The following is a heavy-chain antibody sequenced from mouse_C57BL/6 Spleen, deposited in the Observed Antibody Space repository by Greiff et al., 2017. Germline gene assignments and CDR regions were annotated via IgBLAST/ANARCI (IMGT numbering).Heavy chain of an antibody. Sequence: QVHVKQSGAELVRPGASVKLSCKASGYTFTDYYINWVKQRPGQGLEWIARIYPGSGNTYYNEKFKGKATLTAEKSSSTAYMQLSSLTSGDSAVYFCARRGVNYPFAYWGQGTLVTVSA. V-gene: IGHV1-76*01. J-gene: IGHJ3*01. CDR1: GYTFTDYY. CDR2: IYPGSGNT. CDR3: ARRGVNYPFAY. D-gene: IGHD2-1*01.